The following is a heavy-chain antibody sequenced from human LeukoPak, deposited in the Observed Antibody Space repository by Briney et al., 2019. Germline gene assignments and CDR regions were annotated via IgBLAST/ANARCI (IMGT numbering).Heavy chain of an antibody. J-gene: IGHJ3*02. D-gene: IGHD2-15*01. Sequence: SETLSLTCTVSGGSISSSSYYWGWIRQPPGKGLEWIGYIYYSGSTNYNPSLKSRVTISVDTSKNQFSLKLSSVTAADTAVYYCARDSGGSAFDIWGQGTMVTVSS. CDR2: IYYSGST. CDR3: ARDSGGSAFDI. V-gene: IGHV4-61*01. CDR1: GGSISSSSYY.